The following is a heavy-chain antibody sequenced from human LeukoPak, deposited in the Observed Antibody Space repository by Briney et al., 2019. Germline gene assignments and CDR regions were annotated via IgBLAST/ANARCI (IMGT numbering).Heavy chain of an antibody. V-gene: IGHV3-13*01. CDR3: ARAPRYYDSSGYGFDY. CDR1: GFTFSSYD. J-gene: IGHJ4*02. CDR2: IGTAGDT. Sequence: GGSLRLSCAASGFTFSSYDMHWVRQATGKGLEWVSAIGTAGDTYYPGSVKGRLTISRENAKNSLYLQMNSLRAGDTAVYYCARAPRYYDSSGYGFDYWGQGTLVTVSS. D-gene: IGHD3-22*01.